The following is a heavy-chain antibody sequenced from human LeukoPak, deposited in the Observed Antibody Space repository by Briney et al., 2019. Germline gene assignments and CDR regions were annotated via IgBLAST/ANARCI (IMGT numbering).Heavy chain of an antibody. V-gene: IGHV3-7*01. CDR1: GFTFSIYW. CDR2: IKQDGSEK. CDR3: ARAEDSGYDPYYFDY. D-gene: IGHD5-12*01. J-gene: IGHJ4*02. Sequence: PGGSLRLSCAASGFTFSIYWMSWVRQAPGKGLEWVANIKQDGSEKYYVDSVKGRVTISRDNAKNSLYLQMNSLRAEDTAVYYCARAEDSGYDPYYFDYWGLGTLVTVSS.